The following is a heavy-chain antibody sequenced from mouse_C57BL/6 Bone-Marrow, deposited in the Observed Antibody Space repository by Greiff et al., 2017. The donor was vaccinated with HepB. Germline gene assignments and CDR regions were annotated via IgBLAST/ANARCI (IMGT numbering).Heavy chain of an antibody. D-gene: IGHD2-2*01. Sequence: LMESGAELVRPGTSVKMSCKASGYTFTNYWIGWAKQRPGHGLEWIGDIYPGGGYTNYNEKFKGKATLTSDKSSSTAYMQFSSLTSEDSSIYYCARSAYGYPLFAYWGQGTLVTVSA. V-gene: IGHV1-63*01. CDR2: IYPGGGYT. CDR3: ARSAYGYPLFAY. CDR1: GYTFTNYW. J-gene: IGHJ3*01.